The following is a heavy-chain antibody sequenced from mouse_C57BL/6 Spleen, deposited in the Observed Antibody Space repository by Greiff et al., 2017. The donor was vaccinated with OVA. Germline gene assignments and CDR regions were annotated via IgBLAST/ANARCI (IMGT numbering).Heavy chain of an antibody. CDR3: ARRYYGSSYGYFDV. J-gene: IGHJ1*03. Sequence: EVQRVESGPGLVKPSQSLSLTCSVTGYSITSGYYWNWIRQFPGNKLEWMGYISYDGSNNYNPSLKNRISITRDTSKNQFFLKLNSVTTEDTATYYCARRYYGSSYGYFDVWGTGTRSPSPQ. V-gene: IGHV3-6*01. CDR2: ISYDGSN. CDR1: GYSITSGYY. D-gene: IGHD1-1*01.